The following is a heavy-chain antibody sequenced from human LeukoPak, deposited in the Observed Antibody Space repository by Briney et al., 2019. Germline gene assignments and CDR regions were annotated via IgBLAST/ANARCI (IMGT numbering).Heavy chain of an antibody. V-gene: IGHV3-7*01. CDR1: GFTFSSYW. D-gene: IGHD4-23*01. J-gene: IGHJ5*02. Sequence: GGSLRLSCAASGFTFSSYWMSWVRQAPGKGLEWVANIKQDGSEKYYVDSVKGRFTISRDNAKNSLYLQMNSLRAEDTAVYYRARDGGRADYVGWFDPWGQGTLVTVSS. CDR2: IKQDGSEK. CDR3: ARDGGRADYVGWFDP.